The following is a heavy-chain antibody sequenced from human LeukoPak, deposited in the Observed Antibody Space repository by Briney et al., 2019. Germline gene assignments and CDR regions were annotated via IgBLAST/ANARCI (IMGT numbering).Heavy chain of an antibody. V-gene: IGHV3-7*01. CDR2: IKQDGSEK. Sequence: PGGSLRLSCAASGFTFSDYYMSWIRQAPGKGLEWVANIKQDGSEKYYLDSVKGRFTIFRDNAKKSLYLQMNSLRVEDTAVYYCARDPVGATEDYWGQGTLVTVSS. D-gene: IGHD1-26*01. CDR3: ARDPVGATEDY. CDR1: GFTFSDYY. J-gene: IGHJ4*02.